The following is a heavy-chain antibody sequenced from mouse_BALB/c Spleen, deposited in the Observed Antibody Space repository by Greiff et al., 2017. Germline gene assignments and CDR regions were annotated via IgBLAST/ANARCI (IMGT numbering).Heavy chain of an antibody. D-gene: IGHD4-1*02. CDR3: ARFAQLGPSYFDY. CDR2: INPSSGYT. J-gene: IGHJ2*01. Sequence: VKLQESAAELARPGASVKMSCKASGYTFTSYTMHWVKQRPGQGLEWIGYINPSSGYTEYNQKFKDKTTLTADKSSSTAYMQLSSLTSEDSAVYYCARFAQLGPSYFDYWGQGTTLTVSS. V-gene: IGHV1-4*02. CDR1: GYTFTSYT.